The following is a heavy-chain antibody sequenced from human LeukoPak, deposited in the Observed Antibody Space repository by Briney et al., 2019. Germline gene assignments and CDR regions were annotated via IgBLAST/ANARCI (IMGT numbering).Heavy chain of an antibody. J-gene: IGHJ4*02. CDR1: GGSISSYY. CDR2: IYYSGST. CDR3: ARFRGYASSWSQIYDN. Sequence: SETLSLTCTVSGGSISSYYWSWIRQPPGKGLEWIGYIYYSGSTNYNPSLKSRVTISVDTSKNQFSLTLNSVTAADTAVYYCARFRGYASSWSQIYDNWGRGTQVIVSS. D-gene: IGHD6-13*01. V-gene: IGHV4-59*01.